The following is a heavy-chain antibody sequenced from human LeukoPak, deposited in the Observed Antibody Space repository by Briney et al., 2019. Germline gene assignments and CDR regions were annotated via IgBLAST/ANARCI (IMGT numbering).Heavy chain of an antibody. V-gene: IGHV3-23*01. CDR2: ISGSGDNM. D-gene: IGHD3-10*01. CDR3: ARDLQLRITMVRGQTNDAFDI. CDR1: KFTFNNYA. J-gene: IGHJ3*02. Sequence: GGSLRLSCLASKFTFNNYAMTWVRQAPGKGLEWVSSISGSGDNMDYADSVKGRFTISRDNSENTLYLQMNSLRGEDTAVYYCARDLQLRITMVRGQTNDAFDIWGQGTMVTVSS.